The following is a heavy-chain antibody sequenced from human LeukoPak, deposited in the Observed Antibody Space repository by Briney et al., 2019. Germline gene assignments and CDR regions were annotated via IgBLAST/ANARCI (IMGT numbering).Heavy chain of an antibody. V-gene: IGHV3-33*06. Sequence: PGRSLRLSCAASGFTFSSYGMHWVRQAPGKGLEWVAVIWYDGSNKYYAYSVKGRFTIARDNSKNTLYLQMNSLRAEETAVYYCAKGLLFTIIVVVNADAFDIWGQGTMVTVSS. D-gene: IGHD3-22*01. CDR2: IWYDGSNK. J-gene: IGHJ3*02. CDR3: AKGLLFTIIVVVNADAFDI. CDR1: GFTFSSYG.